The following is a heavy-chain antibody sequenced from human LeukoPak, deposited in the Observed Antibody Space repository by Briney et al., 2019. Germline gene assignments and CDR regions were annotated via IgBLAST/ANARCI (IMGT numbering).Heavy chain of an antibody. CDR2: ICSSGSSI. Sequence: GGSLRLSCAASGFRFSPYSMNWVRQAPGKGLEWVSYICSSGSSIYYADSVQGGVTIYRDNAKNALYLQMNSLRAEDTAVYYCARDGSFGRGYYYGMDVWGQGTMLTLSS. V-gene: IGHV3-48*04. D-gene: IGHD3-22*01. CDR3: ARDGSFGRGYYYGMDV. CDR1: GFRFSPYS. J-gene: IGHJ6*02.